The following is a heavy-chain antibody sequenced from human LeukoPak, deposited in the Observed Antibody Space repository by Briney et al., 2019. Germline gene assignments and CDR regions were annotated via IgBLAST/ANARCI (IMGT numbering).Heavy chain of an antibody. Sequence: ASVKVSCKASGGTFSSYAISWVRQAPGQGLEWMGGIIPIFGTATYAQNFQGRVTITADESTSTAYMELSSLRSEDTAVYYCARVPHIAVNWFDPWGQGTLVTVSS. J-gene: IGHJ5*02. CDR1: GGTFSSYA. V-gene: IGHV1-69*13. CDR2: IIPIFGTA. CDR3: ARVPHIAVNWFDP. D-gene: IGHD6-19*01.